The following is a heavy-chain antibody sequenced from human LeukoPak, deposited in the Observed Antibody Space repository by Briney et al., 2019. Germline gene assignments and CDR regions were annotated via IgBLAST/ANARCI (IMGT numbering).Heavy chain of an antibody. D-gene: IGHD1-20*01. V-gene: IGHV4-34*01. CDR1: GGSFSGYY. CDR2: IYHSGST. J-gene: IGHJ6*02. CDR3: ASQITGPPFDGYGVDV. Sequence: SETLSLTCAVYGGSFSGYYWSWIRQPPGKGLEWIGEIYHSGSTNYNPSLKSRVTISVDTSKNQFSLKLSSVTAADTAVYYCASQITGPPFDGYGVDVWGQGTTVTVSS.